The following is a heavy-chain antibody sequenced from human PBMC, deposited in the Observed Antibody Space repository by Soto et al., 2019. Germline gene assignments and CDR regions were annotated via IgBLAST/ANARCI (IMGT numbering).Heavy chain of an antibody. CDR1: GGSITSYY. CDR3: ARALYGSGVLDV. CDR2: IYYSGNT. J-gene: IGHJ6*02. Sequence: SETLSLTCTVSGGSITSYYWSCIRQPPGKGLEWIGNIYYSGNTKYNPSLKSRVTISVDTSKNQFSLKLSSVTAADTAVYYCARALYGSGVLDVWGQGTTVTVSS. V-gene: IGHV4-59*12. D-gene: IGHD3-10*01.